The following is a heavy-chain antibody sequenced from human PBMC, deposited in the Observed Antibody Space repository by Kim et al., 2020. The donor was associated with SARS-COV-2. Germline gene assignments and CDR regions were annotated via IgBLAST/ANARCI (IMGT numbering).Heavy chain of an antibody. Sequence: VKGRFTIHRDNAKNAPDLQMNSLRAEDTAVYYCARDSWGSGSDAVGWFDPWGQGTLVTVSS. CDR3: ARDSWGSGSDAVGWFDP. J-gene: IGHJ5*02. D-gene: IGHD1-26*01. V-gene: IGHV3-48*03.